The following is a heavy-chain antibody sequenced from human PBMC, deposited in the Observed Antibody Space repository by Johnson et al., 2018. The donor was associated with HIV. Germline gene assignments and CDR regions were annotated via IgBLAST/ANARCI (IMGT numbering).Heavy chain of an antibody. D-gene: IGHD1-14*01. CDR1: GFTFSSYW. CDR2: IQQAGSET. Sequence: VQLVESGGGLVQPGGSLRLSCAASGFTFSSYWMSWVRQAPGKGLEWVANIQQAGSETYYVDSVKGRFIIPRDNAKTSLYLQMNSLRPEDTAVYYCAKGEPVAFDIWGQGTMVTVSS. V-gene: IGHV3-7*01. CDR3: AKGEPVAFDI. J-gene: IGHJ3*02.